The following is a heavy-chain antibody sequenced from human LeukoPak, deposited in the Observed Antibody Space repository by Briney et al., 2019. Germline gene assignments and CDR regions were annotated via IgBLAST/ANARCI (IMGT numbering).Heavy chain of an antibody. V-gene: IGHV3-23*01. CDR3: GKGSSTSACPDY. J-gene: IGHJ4*02. D-gene: IGHD6-19*01. CDR2: ISGSGGST. Sequence: HPGGSLRLSCAASGFPFSSYAMSWVRQAPGKGLEWVSAISGSGGSTFYADSVKGRFAISRDNSKDTVSLQMNSLRPEDTAVYYCGKGSSTSACPDYWGQGTLVTVSS. CDR1: GFPFSSYA.